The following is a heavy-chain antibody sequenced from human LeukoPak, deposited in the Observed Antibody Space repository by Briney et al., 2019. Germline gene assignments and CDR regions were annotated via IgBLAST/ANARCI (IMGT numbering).Heavy chain of an antibody. J-gene: IGHJ4*02. CDR2: MNPNSGNT. CDR3: ARVGGYDILTGYYIPAHY. V-gene: IGHV1-8*01. Sequence: ASVKVSCKASGYTFTSYDINWARQATGQGLEWMGWMNPNSGNTGYAQKFQGRVTMTRNTSISTAYMELSSLRSEDTAVYYCARVGGYDILTGYYIPAHYWGQGTLVTVSS. D-gene: IGHD3-9*01. CDR1: GYTFTSYD.